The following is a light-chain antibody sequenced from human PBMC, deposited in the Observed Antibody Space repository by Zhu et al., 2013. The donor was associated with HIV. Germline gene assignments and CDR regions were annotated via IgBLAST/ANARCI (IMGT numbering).Light chain of an antibody. CDR1: QSVSDN. V-gene: IGKV3-15*01. CDR3: QQRSNWPPFT. CDR2: SVS. J-gene: IGKJ3*01. Sequence: IVMTQSPATLSVSPSERVTLSCRASQSVSDNLAWYQQKPGQAPRLIIYSVSTRATGIPARFNGGGSGTEFTLTISSLQSEDFAVYYCQQRSNWPPFTFGPGTKVDIK.